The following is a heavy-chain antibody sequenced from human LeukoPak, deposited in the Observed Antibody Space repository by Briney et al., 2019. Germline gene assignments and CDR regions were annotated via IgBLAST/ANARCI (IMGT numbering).Heavy chain of an antibody. J-gene: IGHJ4*02. V-gene: IGHV1-69*06. CDR3: ARVRQWLVRGGDFDY. CDR2: IIPIFGTA. D-gene: IGHD6-19*01. CDR1: GCTFSSYA. Sequence: SVKVSCKASGCTFSSYAISWVRQAPGQGLEWMGGIIPIFGTAIYAQKFQGRVTITADKSPSTAYMELSSLRSEETAVYYCARVRQWLVRGGDFDYWGQGTLVTVSS.